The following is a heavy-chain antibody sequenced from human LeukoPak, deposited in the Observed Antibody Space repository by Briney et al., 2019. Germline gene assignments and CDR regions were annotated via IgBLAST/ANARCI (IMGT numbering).Heavy chain of an antibody. CDR3: ARRTIAVAEDY. D-gene: IGHD6-19*01. J-gene: IGHJ4*02. V-gene: IGHV4-59*01. CDR1: GGSMNTFY. Sequence: PSETLSPTYTVSGGSMNTFYWSWIRQPPGKGLECIGYVSDSGSTNYNPSLKSRVTMSVDTSNNQFSLRLSSVTAADTAVYYCARRTIAVAEDYWGQGTLVTVSS. CDR2: VSDSGST.